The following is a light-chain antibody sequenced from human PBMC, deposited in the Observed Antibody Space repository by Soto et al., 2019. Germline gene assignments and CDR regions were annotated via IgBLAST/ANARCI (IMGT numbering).Light chain of an antibody. CDR2: DAS. CDR1: QDISNY. V-gene: IGKV1-33*01. Sequence: DIPMTQSPSSLSASVGDRVTITCQASQDISNYLNWYQQKPGKAPKLLIYDASNLETGVPSKFSGSGSGTDFTFTISSLQPEDIATYYCRQYDNFPLNFGGGTKVEIQ. CDR3: RQYDNFPLN. J-gene: IGKJ4*01.